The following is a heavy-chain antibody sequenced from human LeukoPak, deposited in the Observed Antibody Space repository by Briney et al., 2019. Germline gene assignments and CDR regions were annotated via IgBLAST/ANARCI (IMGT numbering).Heavy chain of an antibody. V-gene: IGHV4-59*12. CDR2: IYYSGST. CDR1: GGSISSYY. Sequence: SETLSLTCTVSGGSISSYYWSWIRQPPGKGLEWIGYIYYSGSTYYNPSLKSRVTISVDTSKNQFSLKLTSLTAADTAVYYCAREGQQLVPPFDYWGQGNLVTVSS. J-gene: IGHJ4*02. D-gene: IGHD6-6*01. CDR3: AREGQQLVPPFDY.